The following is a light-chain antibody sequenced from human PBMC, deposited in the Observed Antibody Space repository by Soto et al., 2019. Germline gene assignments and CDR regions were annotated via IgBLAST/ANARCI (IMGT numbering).Light chain of an antibody. Sequence: DIQRTPSPSALSASVEDTVTITCRASHCVSGWLAWYQQKPGKAPKLLIYDVSALPRGVPPRFSGSGSGTDFTLTISSLQPEDFATYYCQQANSFPITFGQGTRLEIK. CDR1: HCVSGW. CDR3: QQANSFPIT. V-gene: IGKV1-12*01. CDR2: DVS. J-gene: IGKJ5*01.